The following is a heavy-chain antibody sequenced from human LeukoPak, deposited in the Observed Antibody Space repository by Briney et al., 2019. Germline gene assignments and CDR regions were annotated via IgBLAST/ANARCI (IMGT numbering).Heavy chain of an antibody. CDR3: ARHTVYDSSGYHFDI. V-gene: IGHV5-51*01. Sequence: GESLKIPCKGSGYSFTSYWIGWVRQMPGKGLEWMGIIYPGDSDTRYSPSFQGQVTISADESISTAYLQWSSLKASDTAMYYCARHTVYDSSGYHFDIWGQGTMVTVSS. CDR2: IYPGDSDT. D-gene: IGHD3-22*01. CDR1: GYSFTSYW. J-gene: IGHJ3*02.